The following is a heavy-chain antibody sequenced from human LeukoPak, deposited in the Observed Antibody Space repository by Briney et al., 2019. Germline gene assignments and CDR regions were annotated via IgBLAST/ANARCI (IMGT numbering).Heavy chain of an antibody. V-gene: IGHV4-30-4*02. CDR2: IYYSGST. Sequence: SETLSLTCTVSGGSISSGDYYWSWIRQPPGKGLEWIGYIYYSGSTYYNPSLKSRVTISVDTSKNQLSLKLSSVTAADTAVYYCARDPRRRGQYYFDYWGQGTLVTVSS. CDR3: ARDPRRRGQYYFDY. CDR1: GGSISSGDYY. J-gene: IGHJ4*02. D-gene: IGHD3-10*01.